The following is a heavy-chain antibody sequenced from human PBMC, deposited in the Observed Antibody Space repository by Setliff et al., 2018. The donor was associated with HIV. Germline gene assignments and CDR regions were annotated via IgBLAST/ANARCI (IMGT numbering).Heavy chain of an antibody. CDR1: GFTFSSYP. V-gene: IGHV3-7*01. Sequence: PGGSLRLSCAVSGFTFSSYPMTWVRQAPGKGLEWVANINQDGTATFYVDSVQGRFTISRDNAQNSLYLQLNSLRAEDTGVYHCARHPYGVFDYWGQGTLVTVS. J-gene: IGHJ4*02. D-gene: IGHD3-3*01. CDR2: INQDGTAT. CDR3: ARHPYGVFDY.